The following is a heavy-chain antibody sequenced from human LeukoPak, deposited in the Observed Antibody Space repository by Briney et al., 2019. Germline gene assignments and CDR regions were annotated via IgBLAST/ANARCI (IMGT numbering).Heavy chain of an antibody. CDR3: ATLSDTAMVAGPLDY. CDR1: GYTFTSYY. D-gene: IGHD5-18*01. CDR2: INPSGGST. V-gene: IGHV1-46*01. J-gene: IGHJ4*02. Sequence: ASVKVSCKASGYTFTSYYMHWVRQAPGQGLEWMGIINPSGGSTSYAQKFQGRVTMTRDTSTSTVYMELSSLRSEDTAVYYCATLSDTAMVAGPLDYWGQGTLVTVSS.